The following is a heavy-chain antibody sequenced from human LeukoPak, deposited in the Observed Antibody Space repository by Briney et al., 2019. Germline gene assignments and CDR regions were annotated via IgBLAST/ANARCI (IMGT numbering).Heavy chain of an antibody. Sequence: ASVKVSCKASGYTFTSYGISWVRQAPGQGLEWMGWISAYNGNTNYAQKLQGRVTMTTDTSTNTAYMELRSLRSDDTAVYYCARDFRWGFGLYGMDVWGQGTTVTVSS. CDR3: ARDFRWGFGLYGMDV. J-gene: IGHJ6*02. V-gene: IGHV1-18*01. D-gene: IGHD3-10*01. CDR1: GYTFTSYG. CDR2: ISAYNGNT.